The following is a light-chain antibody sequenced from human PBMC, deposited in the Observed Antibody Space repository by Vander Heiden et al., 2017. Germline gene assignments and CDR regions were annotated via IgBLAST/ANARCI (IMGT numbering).Light chain of an antibody. J-gene: IGLJ2*01. CDR2: DDS. CDR3: QVWDTRSDHVV. V-gene: IGLV3-21*02. Sequence: SYVLTQPPSVSVAPGQTARLNCGGNDIGTKGVHWYQQRQGQAPVLVVYDDSDRPSGIPERFSGSTSANTATLTISGVEAGDEADYFCQVWDTRSDHVVFGGGTKLTVL. CDR1: DIGTKG.